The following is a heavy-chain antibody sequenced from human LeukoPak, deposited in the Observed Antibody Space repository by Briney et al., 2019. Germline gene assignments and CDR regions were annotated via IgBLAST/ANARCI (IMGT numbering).Heavy chain of an antibody. CDR1: GVIVSRNF. Sequence: GGSLRLSCAASGVIVSRNFMSWVRQAPGKGLQWVAIMYAGGTTDYSDSVRGRFHISRDSSNNTLSLQINSLRAEDTAVYYCERGSGSGWPLDRWGQGALVTVSS. V-gene: IGHV3-53*01. CDR2: MYAGGTT. D-gene: IGHD6-19*01. J-gene: IGHJ5*02. CDR3: ERGSGSGWPLDR.